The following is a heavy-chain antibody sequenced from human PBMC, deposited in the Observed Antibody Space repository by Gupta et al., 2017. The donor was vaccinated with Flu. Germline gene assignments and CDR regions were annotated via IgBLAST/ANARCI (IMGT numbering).Heavy chain of an antibody. V-gene: IGHV1-69*01. Sequence: QVPPVQSGAEVRKPGSSVKVSCKASGGTFSSYAISWVRQAPGQGLEWMGGITPFFGTANYAQKFQDRVTITADESTTTAYMELKRRRSDDTAVYYCTRTGGYSNSGFGSWGQGTLVPVA. CDR2: ITPFFGTA. CDR1: GGTFSSYA. CDR3: TRTGGYSNSGFGS. J-gene: IGHJ5*02. D-gene: IGHD4-11*01.